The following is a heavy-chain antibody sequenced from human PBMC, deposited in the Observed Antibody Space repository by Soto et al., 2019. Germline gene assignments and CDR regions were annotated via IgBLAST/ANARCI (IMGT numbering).Heavy chain of an antibody. J-gene: IGHJ4*02. V-gene: IGHV3-11*01. CDR2: ISSSGSTI. CDR1: GFTFSDYY. CDR3: ASSITIFGVVIGARNPDY. D-gene: IGHD3-3*01. Sequence: QVQLVESGGGLVKPGGSLRPSCAASGFTFSDYYMSWIRQAPGKGLEWVSYISSSGSTIYYADSVKGRFTISRDNAKNSLYLQLNSLRAEDTAVYYCASSITIFGVVIGARNPDYWGQGTLVTVSS.